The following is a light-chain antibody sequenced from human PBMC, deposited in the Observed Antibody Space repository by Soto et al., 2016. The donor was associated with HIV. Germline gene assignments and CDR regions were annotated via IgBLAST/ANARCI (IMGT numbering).Light chain of an antibody. CDR1: NIGSKS. V-gene: IGLV3-21*03. J-gene: IGLJ2*01. CDR2: DDS. CDR3: QVWDSGDDHVL. Sequence: SYVLTQPPSVSVAPGKTARITCGGNNIGSKSVHWYQQKPGRAPVLVVYDDSDRPSGIPARFSGSNSGSTATLTITRVEAGDEADYYCQVWDSGDDHVLFGGGTKLTVL.